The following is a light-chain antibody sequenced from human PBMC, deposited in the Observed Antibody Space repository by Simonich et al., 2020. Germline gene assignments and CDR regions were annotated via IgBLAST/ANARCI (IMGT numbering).Light chain of an antibody. CDR2: AAS. V-gene: IGKV1-27*01. CDR3: QKYNSAPWT. Sequence: DIQMTQSPSSLSASVGDRVTITCRASKGISNYLAWYQQKPGKVPKRLIYAASTLQSGVPSRFSGSGSGTDFTLTISSLQPEDVATYYCQKYNSAPWTFGQGTKVEIK. CDR1: KGISNY. J-gene: IGKJ1*01.